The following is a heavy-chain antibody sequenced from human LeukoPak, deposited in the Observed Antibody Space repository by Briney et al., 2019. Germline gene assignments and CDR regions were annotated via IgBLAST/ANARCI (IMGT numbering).Heavy chain of an antibody. J-gene: IGHJ4*02. CDR2: IYYSGST. V-gene: IGHV4-59*01. CDR1: GGSISSYY. CDR3: ARSHLSGSYWGYFDY. D-gene: IGHD1-26*01. Sequence: SETLSLTCTVSGGSISSYYWSWIRQPPGKGLEWIGYIYYSGSTNYNPSLKSRVTISVDTSKNQFSLKLSSVTAADTAVYYCARSHLSGSYWGYFDYWGQGTLVTVSS.